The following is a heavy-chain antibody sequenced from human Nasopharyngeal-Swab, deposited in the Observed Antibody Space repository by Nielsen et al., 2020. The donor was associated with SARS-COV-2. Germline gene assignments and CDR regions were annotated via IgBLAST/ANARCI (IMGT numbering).Heavy chain of an antibody. V-gene: IGHV3-7*01. CDR2: IKQDGSEK. J-gene: IGHJ4*02. Sequence: GGSLRLSCAASGFMISSYWMSWVRQAPGKGLEWVANIKQDGSEKHYVGSVKGRFTISRDNAKNSLYLQMSSLRADDTSVYYCAGDATAAAGSFDSWGQGTLVTVSS. D-gene: IGHD6-13*01. CDR3: AGDATAAAGSFDS. CDR1: GFMISSYW.